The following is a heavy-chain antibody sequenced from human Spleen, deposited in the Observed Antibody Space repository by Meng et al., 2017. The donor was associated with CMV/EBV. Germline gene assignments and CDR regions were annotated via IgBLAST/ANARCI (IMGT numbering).Heavy chain of an antibody. V-gene: IGHV3-53*01. Sequence: GGSLRLSCAASGFTVSRECMSWVRQAPGKGLEWVSVLYSGGSTYYTESVKGRFTTSRDNSKNTLCLQMNSLRAEDTAVYYCVVTGTNCNNFEYWGQGALVTVSS. D-gene: IGHD1-1*01. CDR2: LYSGGST. CDR3: VVTGTNCNNFEY. J-gene: IGHJ4*02. CDR1: GFTVSREC.